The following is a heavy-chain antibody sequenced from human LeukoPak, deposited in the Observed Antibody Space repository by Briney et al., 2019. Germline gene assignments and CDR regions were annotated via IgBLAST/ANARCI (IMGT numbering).Heavy chain of an antibody. V-gene: IGHV3-74*03. J-gene: IGHJ4*02. Sequence: AGGSLRLSCAASGFTFSNYWVHWVRQAPGKGLVWVSRINRDGSTTKYADSVKGRFTVSRDNAKNTLNLQMNGLRAEDTAVYYCARDKKSGESSEIDYWGQGTLVTVSS. CDR1: GFTFSNYW. CDR2: INRDGSTT. CDR3: ARDKKSGESSEIDY. D-gene: IGHD3-10*01.